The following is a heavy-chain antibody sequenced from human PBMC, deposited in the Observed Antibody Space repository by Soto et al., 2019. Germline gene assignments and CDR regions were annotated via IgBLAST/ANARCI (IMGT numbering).Heavy chain of an antibody. D-gene: IGHD6-19*01. CDR3: AKDLQFSGWFGRYYFYY. CDR1: GFTFSSYA. J-gene: IGHJ4*02. Sequence: EVQLLESGGGLVQPGGSLRLSCAASGFTFSSYAMSWVRQAPGKGLEWVSGIVGSGASTYYADSVKGRFTISRDNSKNTRFLQMNSLRAEDTAVYYCAKDLQFSGWFGRYYFYYWGQGTLVPVSS. V-gene: IGHV3-23*01. CDR2: IVGSGAST.